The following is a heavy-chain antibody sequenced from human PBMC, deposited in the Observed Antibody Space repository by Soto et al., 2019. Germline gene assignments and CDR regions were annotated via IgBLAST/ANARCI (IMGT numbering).Heavy chain of an antibody. CDR2: IYISGDI. CDR1: GDSISSYC. CDR3: AREYTETVAGPTPYYFDY. J-gene: IGHJ4*02. Sequence: PSETLSLTCGVSGDSISSYCWSWIRQPAGKGLEWIGRIYISGDINYNPSLKSRVTMSVDTSTNQISLKLSSVTAADTAVYYCAREYTETVAGPTPYYFDYWGQGALVTVSS. V-gene: IGHV4-4*07. D-gene: IGHD6-19*01.